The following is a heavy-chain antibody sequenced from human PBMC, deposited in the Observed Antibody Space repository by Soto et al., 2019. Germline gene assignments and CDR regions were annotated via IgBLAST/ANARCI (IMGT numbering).Heavy chain of an antibody. V-gene: IGHV4-59*01. Sequence: SETLSLTCTVSGGSISSYYWSWIRQPPGKGLEWIGYIYYSGSTNYNPSLKSRVTISVDTSKNQFSLKLSSVTAADTAVYYCARGAPASSGWYLGPWYFALPGRRTPVTVSS. D-gene: IGHD6-19*01. J-gene: IGHJ2*01. CDR1: GGSISSYY. CDR2: IYYSGST. CDR3: ARGAPASSGWYLGPWYFAL.